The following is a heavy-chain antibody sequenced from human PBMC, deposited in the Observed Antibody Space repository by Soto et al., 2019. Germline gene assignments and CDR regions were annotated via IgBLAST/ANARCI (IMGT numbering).Heavy chain of an antibody. CDR2: LDQGGGAK. J-gene: IGHJ5*02. D-gene: IGHD1-1*01. CDR3: ARGGNWFDP. V-gene: IGHV3-7*05. CDR1: GFTFTNYW. Sequence: EVQLVESGGALVQPGGSLRLSCAASGFTFTNYWMAWVRQAPGKGLEWVAHLDQGGGAKYYVDSVKGRFTISSDNAKNSLYLPMNSLRAEDTALYYCARGGNWFDPWGQGTLVTVSS.